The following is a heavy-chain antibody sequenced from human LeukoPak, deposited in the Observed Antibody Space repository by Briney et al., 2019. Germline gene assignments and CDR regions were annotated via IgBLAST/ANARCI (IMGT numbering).Heavy chain of an antibody. J-gene: IGHJ6*02. CDR2: ISSNGGST. V-gene: IGHV3-64*01. CDR1: GFTFSSYA. CDR3: ARREPRKGMDV. Sequence: GGSLRLSCAASGFTFSSYAMHWVRQAPWKGLEYVSAISSNGGSTYYANSVKGRFTISRDNSKNTLYLQMGSLRAEDMAVYYCARREPRKGMDVWGQGTTVTVSS. D-gene: IGHD1-14*01.